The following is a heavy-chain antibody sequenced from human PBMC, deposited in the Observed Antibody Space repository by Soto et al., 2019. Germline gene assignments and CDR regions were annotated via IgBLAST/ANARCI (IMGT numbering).Heavy chain of an antibody. D-gene: IGHD2-21*01. Sequence: SETLSLTCTVSGGSISSGGYYWSWIRHHPGKGLEWIGYIYYSGSTYYNPSLKSRVTISVDTSKNQFSLKLSSVTAADTAVYYCARHSRPSDIDYWGQGSLLTVSS. J-gene: IGHJ4*02. CDR2: IYYSGST. CDR1: GGSISSGGYY. V-gene: IGHV4-31*03. CDR3: ARHSRPSDIDY.